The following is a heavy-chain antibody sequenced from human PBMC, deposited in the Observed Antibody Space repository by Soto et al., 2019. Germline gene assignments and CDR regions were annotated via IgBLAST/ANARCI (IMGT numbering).Heavy chain of an antibody. CDR2: ISAYNGNT. CDR3: ARDSDEGGYYYYYYMDV. CDR1: GYTFTSYG. J-gene: IGHJ6*03. V-gene: IGHV1-18*01. Sequence: QVQLVQSGAEVKKPGASVKVSCKASGYTFTSYGISWVRQAPGQGLEWMGWISAYNGNTNYAQKLQGRVTMTTDTSTSTGYMELRRLRSDDTAVYYCARDSDEGGYYYYYYMDVWGKGTTVTVSS.